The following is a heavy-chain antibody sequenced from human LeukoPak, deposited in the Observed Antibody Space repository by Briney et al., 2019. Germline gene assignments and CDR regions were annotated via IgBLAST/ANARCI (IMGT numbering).Heavy chain of an antibody. V-gene: IGHV1-2*02. CDR1: GFTFSGYY. CDR3: ARESRDTAWSLDL. D-gene: IGHD1-1*01. J-gene: IGHJ4*02. Sequence: GASVKVSCKASGFTFSGYYMHWVRQAPGQGFEWMGWINPNSGGTNFAQKFQGRVTMTRDTSINAVYMELRSLGSDDTAVYYWARESRDTAWSLDLWGQGTLVTVSS. CDR2: INPNSGGT.